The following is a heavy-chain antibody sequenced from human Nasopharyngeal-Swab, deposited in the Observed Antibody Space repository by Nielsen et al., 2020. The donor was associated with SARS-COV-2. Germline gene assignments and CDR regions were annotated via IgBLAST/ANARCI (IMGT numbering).Heavy chain of an antibody. Sequence: GESLKISCAASGFTFSSYWMSWVRQAPGKGLEWVSVMSYDGSDQYYADSVKGRFTISRDISNNTLYLQMNSLRAEDTAVYYCAKVFHPFARSNGRYVKDYYGMDVWGQGTTVTVSS. J-gene: IGHJ6*02. CDR3: AKVFHPFARSNGRYVKDYYGMDV. D-gene: IGHD6-19*01. CDR2: MSYDGSDQ. CDR1: GFTFSSYW. V-gene: IGHV3-30*18.